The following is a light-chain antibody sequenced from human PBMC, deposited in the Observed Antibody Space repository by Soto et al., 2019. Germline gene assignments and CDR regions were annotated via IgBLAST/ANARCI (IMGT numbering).Light chain of an antibody. Sequence: DVQMTQWPATLCASVGGRVTITCRASQSVGTWVAWYQQKPGKAPKLLIYGASNLESGVPSRFSGSGSGTEFTLTITTLQPDDFATYFYQQYNRNTWSFGPATKVDIK. CDR3: QQYNRNTWS. CDR2: GAS. V-gene: IGKV1-5*01. CDR1: QSVGTW. J-gene: IGKJ1*01.